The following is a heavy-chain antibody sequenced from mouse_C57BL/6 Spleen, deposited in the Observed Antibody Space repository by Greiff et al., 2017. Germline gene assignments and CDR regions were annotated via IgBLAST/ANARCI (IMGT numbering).Heavy chain of an antibody. CDR3: AIYDYDAGYYFDY. Sequence: VQLQQPGAELVKPGASVKLSCKASGYTFTSYWMHWVKQRPGQGLEWIGMIHPNSGSTNYNEKFKSKATLTVDKSSSTAYMQLSSLTSEDSAVYYCAIYDYDAGYYFDYWGQGTTLTVSS. V-gene: IGHV1-64*01. J-gene: IGHJ2*01. D-gene: IGHD2-4*01. CDR2: IHPNSGST. CDR1: GYTFTSYW.